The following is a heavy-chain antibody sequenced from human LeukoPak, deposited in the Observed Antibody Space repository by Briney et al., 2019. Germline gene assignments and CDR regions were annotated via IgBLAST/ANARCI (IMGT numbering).Heavy chain of an antibody. Sequence: PSETLSLTCAVSGGSISSGGYSWSWIRQPPGKGLEWIGYIYHSGSTYYNPSLKSRVTISVDRSKNQFSLKLSSVTAADTAVYYCARGGYFDWLPDYWGQGTLVTVSS. CDR1: GGSISSGGYS. D-gene: IGHD3-9*01. CDR3: ARGGYFDWLPDY. V-gene: IGHV4-30-2*01. CDR2: IYHSGST. J-gene: IGHJ4*02.